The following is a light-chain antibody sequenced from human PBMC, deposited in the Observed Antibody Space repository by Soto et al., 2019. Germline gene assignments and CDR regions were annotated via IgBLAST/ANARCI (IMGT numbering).Light chain of an antibody. Sequence: QSVLTQPPSVSGAPGQRVTISCTGSSSNIGAGYDVHWYQQLPGTAPKLLIFGNSNRPSGVPDRFSGSKSGTSASLAITGLLPEDEADYYCQSYDSSLSAYVFGTGTKVTVL. J-gene: IGLJ1*01. V-gene: IGLV1-40*01. CDR1: SSNIGAGYD. CDR2: GNS. CDR3: QSYDSSLSAYV.